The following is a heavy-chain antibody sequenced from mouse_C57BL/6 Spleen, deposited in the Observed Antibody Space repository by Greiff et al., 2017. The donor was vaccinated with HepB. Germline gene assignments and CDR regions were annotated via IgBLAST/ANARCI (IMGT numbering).Heavy chain of an antibody. CDR2: IDPSDSYT. CDR1: GYTFTSYW. J-gene: IGHJ2*01. CDR3: ASNLDY. V-gene: IGHV1-69*01. Sequence: VQLQQSGAELVMPGASVKLSCKASGYTFTSYWMHWVKQRPGQGLEWIGEIDPSDSYTNYNQKFKGKSTLTVDKSSSTAYMQLSSLTSEDSAVYYCASNLDYWGQGTTLTVSS.